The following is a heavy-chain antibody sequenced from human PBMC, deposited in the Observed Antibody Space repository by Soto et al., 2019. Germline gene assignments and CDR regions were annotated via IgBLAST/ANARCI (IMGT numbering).Heavy chain of an antibody. CDR1: GGSISTGVWY. Sequence: QVQLQESGPGLVKPSQTLSLTCSVSGGSISTGVWYWSWVREHRGKGLEWIGDIYYRGTISYNPSLGSLVTISRDTSKNQVSLKVSSVTAADAVVYYCARVSAGGTRWFDSWGQGIRVTVSS. D-gene: IGHD6-13*01. J-gene: IGHJ5*01. V-gene: IGHV4-31*01. CDR3: ARVSAGGTRWFDS. CDR2: IYYRGTI.